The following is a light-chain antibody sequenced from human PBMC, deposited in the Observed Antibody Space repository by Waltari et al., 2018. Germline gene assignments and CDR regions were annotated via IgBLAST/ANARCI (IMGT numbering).Light chain of an antibody. J-gene: IGKJ2*01. V-gene: IGKV1-5*03. CDR2: KAS. Sequence: DIQMTQSPSTLSASLGDRVTLTCRASRSIRTWLNRDQQKLGKAPKLFIYKASTLEVGVPSRFSGSGAETEFTLTITSLQPDDFATYYCQQYYTYPYTFGQGTKLEIK. CDR1: RSIRTW. CDR3: QQYYTYPYT.